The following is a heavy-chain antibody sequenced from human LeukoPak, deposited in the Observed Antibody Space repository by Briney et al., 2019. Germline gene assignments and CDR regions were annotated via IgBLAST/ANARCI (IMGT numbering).Heavy chain of an antibody. CDR3: GRLYRYGLEDL. CDR2: MNPNSANT. J-gene: IGHJ4*02. V-gene: IGHV1-8*01. Sequence: ASVKVSCKASGYTFTSYDINWVRQATGQGLEWMGWMNPNSANTGYAQKFQGRVTMTRNTSISTAYMELSSLRSEDTPVYSCGRLYRYGLEDLWGPGTLVTVSS. CDR1: GYTFTSYD. D-gene: IGHD5-18*01.